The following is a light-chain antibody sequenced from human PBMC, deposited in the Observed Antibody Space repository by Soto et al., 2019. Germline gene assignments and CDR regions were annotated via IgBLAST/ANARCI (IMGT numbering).Light chain of an antibody. Sequence: EIVLTQSPGTLSLSPGERATLSCRASQSVSSSYLAWYQQKPGQAPRLLIYGASSRATGIPDRFSGSGSGTDFTLTISRVEPEDVAVYYCQKNGSSPALTFGGWTKVEIK. J-gene: IGKJ4*01. CDR1: QSVSSSY. CDR3: QKNGSSPALT. V-gene: IGKV3-20*01. CDR2: GAS.